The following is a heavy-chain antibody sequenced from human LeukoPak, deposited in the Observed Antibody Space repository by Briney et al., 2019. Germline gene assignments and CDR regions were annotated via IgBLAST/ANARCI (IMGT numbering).Heavy chain of an antibody. CDR2: IIPILGIA. Sequence: GASVKVSCKASGGTFSSYTISWVRQAPGQGLEWMGRIIPILGIANYAQKFQGRVAITADKSTSTVYMELSSLRSEDTAVYYCARGIAVAGTPSWYYGMDVWGQGTTVTVSS. J-gene: IGHJ6*02. D-gene: IGHD6-19*01. CDR1: GGTFSSYT. V-gene: IGHV1-69*02. CDR3: ARGIAVAGTPSWYYGMDV.